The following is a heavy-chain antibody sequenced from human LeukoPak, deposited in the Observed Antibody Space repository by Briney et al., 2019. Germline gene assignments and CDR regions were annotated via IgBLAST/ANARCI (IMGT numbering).Heavy chain of an antibody. V-gene: IGHV3-23*01. CDR1: GFSFSSYA. CDR3: AKHLPIGYCSSTSCPWVLSFDY. D-gene: IGHD2-2*01. Sequence: QPGGSLRLSCAASGFSFSSYAMSWVRQAPGKGLEWVSAISGSGGSTYYADSVKGRFTISRDNSKNTLYLQMNSLRAEDTAVYYCAKHLPIGYCSSTSCPWVLSFDYWGQGTLVTVSS. CDR2: ISGSGGST. J-gene: IGHJ4*02.